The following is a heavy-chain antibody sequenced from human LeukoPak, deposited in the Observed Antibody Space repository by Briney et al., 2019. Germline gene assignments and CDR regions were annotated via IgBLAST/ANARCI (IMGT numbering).Heavy chain of an antibody. CDR1: GGSIRSYY. CDR2: MYYGGNT. CDR3: ARGNGDYYFDY. V-gene: IGHV4-59*08. J-gene: IGHJ4*02. Sequence: SETLSLTCTASGGSIRSYYWSWIRQPPGKGLEWIGYMYYGGNTNYNPSLKSRVTISLDTSKNQFSLRLSSVTAADTAVYYCARGNGDYYFDYWGQGTLVTVSS. D-gene: IGHD3-10*01.